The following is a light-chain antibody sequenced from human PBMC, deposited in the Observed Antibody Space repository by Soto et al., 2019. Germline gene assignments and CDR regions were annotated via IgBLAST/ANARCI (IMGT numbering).Light chain of an antibody. J-gene: IGLJ3*02. CDR3: QVRESPSDHAVV. CDR2: NGR. Sequence: SYELTQPPSASVAPGQTASITCGGDNIGTKGVHWYQQKPGQAPELVVYNGRDRPSGTPERFSGSNSGNTATLTITRVEAGDEADFYCQVRESPSDHAVVFGGGTKLTVL. V-gene: IGLV3-21*02. CDR1: NIGTKG.